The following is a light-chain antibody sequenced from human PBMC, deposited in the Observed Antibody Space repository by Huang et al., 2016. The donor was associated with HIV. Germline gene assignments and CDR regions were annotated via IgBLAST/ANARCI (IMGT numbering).Light chain of an antibody. V-gene: IGKV3-11*01. J-gene: IGKJ4*01. CDR3: QQRSRWPLT. CDR1: QSINNY. Sequence: EIVLTQSPATLSLSLGERNTLSCRTSQSINNYLAWYQQKPGQAPRLLIYYASNRATGIPARFSGSGSGTDFTLTISSLEPEDFAVYYCQQRSRWPLTFGGGTKVEI. CDR2: YAS.